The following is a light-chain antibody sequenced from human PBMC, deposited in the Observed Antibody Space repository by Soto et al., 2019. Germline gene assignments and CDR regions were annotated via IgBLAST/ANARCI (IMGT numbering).Light chain of an antibody. V-gene: IGLV2-14*01. J-gene: IGLJ1*01. CDR3: SSYTRTNTDV. Sequence: QSALTQPASVSGSPGQSITIACTGTNSDVGGYNFVSWYQQHPGKAPKLVMFDVRNRPSGVSNRFSGSKSGNTASLTISGRQPEDDADYYCSSYTRTNTDVFGPGTKLTVL. CDR1: NSDVGGYNF. CDR2: DVR.